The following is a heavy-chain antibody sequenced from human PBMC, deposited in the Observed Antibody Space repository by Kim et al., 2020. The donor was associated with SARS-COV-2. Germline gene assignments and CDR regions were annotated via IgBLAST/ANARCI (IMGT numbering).Heavy chain of an antibody. V-gene: IGHV4-34*01. D-gene: IGHD5-18*01. J-gene: IGHJ4*02. CDR2: INHSGST. CDR1: GGSFSGYY. CDR3: ARGPRLQWIQKGGIFVY. Sequence: SQTLSLTCAVYGGSFSGYYWSWIRQPPGKGLEWIGEINHSGSTNYNPSLKSLVTISVDTSKNQFSLKLSSVTAADTAVYYCARGPRLQWIQKGGIFVYWGQGTLVTVSS.